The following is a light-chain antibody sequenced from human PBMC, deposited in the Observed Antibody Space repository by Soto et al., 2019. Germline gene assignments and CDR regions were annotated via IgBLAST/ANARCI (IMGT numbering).Light chain of an antibody. CDR2: EGS. CDR3: CSYAGSYTPVI. V-gene: IGLV2-23*01. J-gene: IGLJ2*01. CDR1: GSDIGNYNL. Sequence: QSALTQPASVSGSPGQSITMSCTGTGSDIGNYNLVSWYQHHPGKAPKLVIYEGSERPSGISNRFSGSKSGNMASLTISGLEAEDEADYYCCSYAGSYTPVIFGGGTKLTVL.